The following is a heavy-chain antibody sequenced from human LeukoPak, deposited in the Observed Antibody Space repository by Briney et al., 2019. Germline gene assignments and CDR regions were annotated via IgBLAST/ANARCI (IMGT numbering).Heavy chain of an antibody. CDR2: INPSGGST. J-gene: IGHJ4*02. Sequence: ASVKVSCKASGYTFTSYYMHWVRQAPGQGLEWMGIINPSGGSTSYAQKFQGRVTMTRNTSISTAYMELSSLRSEDTAVYYCARGGYYYDSSGYYYNYWGQGTLVTVSS. D-gene: IGHD3-22*01. CDR3: ARGGYYYDSSGYYYNY. CDR1: GYTFTSYY. V-gene: IGHV1-46*01.